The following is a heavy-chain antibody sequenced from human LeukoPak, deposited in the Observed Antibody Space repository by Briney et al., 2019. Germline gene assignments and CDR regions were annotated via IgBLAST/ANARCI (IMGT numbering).Heavy chain of an antibody. CDR3: ARVKGVLIVVVAATPYGMDV. CDR1: GFTFSSYS. Sequence: GGSLRLSCAASGFTFSSYSMNWVRQAPGKGLEWVSSISSSSSYIYYADSVKGRFTISRDNAKNSLYLHMNSLRAEDTAVYYCARVKGVLIVVVAATPYGMDVWGQGTTVTVSS. J-gene: IGHJ6*02. V-gene: IGHV3-21*01. CDR2: ISSSSSYI. D-gene: IGHD2-15*01.